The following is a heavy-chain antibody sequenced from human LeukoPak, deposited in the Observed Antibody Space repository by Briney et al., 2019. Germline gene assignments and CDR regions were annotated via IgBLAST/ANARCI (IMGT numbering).Heavy chain of an antibody. D-gene: IGHD1-26*01. CDR2: IWYDGSNK. V-gene: IGHV3-33*01. J-gene: IGHJ4*02. Sequence: GGSLRLSCAASGFTFSSYGMHWLRQAPAKGLEWVAVIWYDGSNKYYADSVKGRFTISRDNSKNTLYLQMNSLRAEDTAVYYCARDRSGSLDYWGQGTLVTVSS. CDR3: ARDRSGSLDY. CDR1: GFTFSSYG.